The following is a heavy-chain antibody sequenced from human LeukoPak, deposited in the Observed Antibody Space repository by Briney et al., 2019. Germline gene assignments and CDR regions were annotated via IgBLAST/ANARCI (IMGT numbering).Heavy chain of an antibody. CDR1: GFTFSSYS. J-gene: IGHJ4*02. D-gene: IGHD3-10*01. CDR3: ARVSGYYWD. CDR2: IKQDGSEK. Sequence: GGSLRLSCAASGFTFSSYSMSWVRQAPGKGLEWVANIKQDGSEKYYVDSVKGRFTISRDNAKNSLYLQMNSLRAEDTAVYYCARVSGYYWDWGQGTLVTVSS. V-gene: IGHV3-7*01.